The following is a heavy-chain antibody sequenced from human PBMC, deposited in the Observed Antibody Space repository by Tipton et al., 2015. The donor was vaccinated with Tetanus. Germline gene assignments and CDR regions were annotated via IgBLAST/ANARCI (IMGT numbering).Heavy chain of an antibody. V-gene: IGHV1-2*02. J-gene: IGHJ6*02. Sequence: QLVQSGAEMKKPGASVEVSCKASGYTFTGYYIYWVRQAPGQGLEWMGWIDPNSGGTVYAQKFQGRVTMTRDTSISTAYMDLRSLRSDDTAVYYCARDRGDYIYYGMDVWGPGTTVTVS. CDR2: IDPNSGGT. D-gene: IGHD3-22*01. CDR1: GYTFTGYY. CDR3: ARDRGDYIYYGMDV.